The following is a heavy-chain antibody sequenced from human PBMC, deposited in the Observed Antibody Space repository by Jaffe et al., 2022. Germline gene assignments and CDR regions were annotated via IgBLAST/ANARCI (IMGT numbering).Heavy chain of an antibody. Sequence: EVQLVESGGGLVQPGRSLRLSCTASGFTFGDYAMSWVRQAPGKGLEWVGFIRSKAYGGTTEYAASVKGRFTISRDDSKSIAYLQMNSLKTEDTAVYYCTRVVDGVVVTAFSYYYYYMDVWGKGTTVTVSS. D-gene: IGHD2-21*02. CDR1: GFTFGDYA. V-gene: IGHV3-49*04. J-gene: IGHJ6*03. CDR3: TRVVDGVVVTAFSYYYYYMDV. CDR2: IRSKAYGGTT.